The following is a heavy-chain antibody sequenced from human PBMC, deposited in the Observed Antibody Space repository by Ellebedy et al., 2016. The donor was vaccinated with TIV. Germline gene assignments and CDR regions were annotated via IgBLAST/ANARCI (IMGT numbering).Heavy chain of an antibody. D-gene: IGHD2-21*02. CDR2: ISAYNGNT. CDR1: GYTFTSYG. Sequence: AASVKVSCKASGYTFTSYGISWVRQAPGQGLEWMGWISAYNGNTNYAQKLQGRVTMTTDTSTSTAYMELRSLRSDDTAVYYCARDLPPLVVVVTAGGTFDAFDIWGQGTMVTVSS. CDR3: ARDLPPLVVVVTAGGTFDAFDI. J-gene: IGHJ3*02. V-gene: IGHV1-18*01.